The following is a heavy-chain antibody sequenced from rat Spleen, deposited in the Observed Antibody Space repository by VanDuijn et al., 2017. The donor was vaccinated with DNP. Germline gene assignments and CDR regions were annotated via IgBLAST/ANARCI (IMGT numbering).Heavy chain of an antibody. D-gene: IGHD1-11*01. CDR3: GKGPNYGGWGDYVDY. J-gene: IGHJ2*01. V-gene: IGHV4-2*01. CDR2: INKDSRTI. CDR1: GFNFNNNW. Sequence: EVKLVESGGGLVRPGGSLKLSCAASGFNFNNNWMGWVRQAPGKGLERIGEINKDSRTIDYSPSLKEKITISRDNAQNTLYRQMSELGSEDTAIYYCGKGPNYGGWGDYVDYWGQGIMVTVSS.